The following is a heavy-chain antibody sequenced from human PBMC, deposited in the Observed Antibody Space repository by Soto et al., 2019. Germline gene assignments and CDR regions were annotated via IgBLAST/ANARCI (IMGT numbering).Heavy chain of an antibody. D-gene: IGHD3-3*01. CDR3: ARARFDSWSHIYYGLDV. Sequence: SETPSLTCGVYGGSFSAYSWTWLRQSPGKGLEWIGEITHGGSTDYNPALKSRLVMSVDTSKNQFSLRVTSVTAADAAVYFCARARFDSWSHIYYGLDVWGQGTTVTVSS. V-gene: IGHV4-34*01. CDR1: GGSFSAYS. CDR2: ITHGGST. J-gene: IGHJ6*02.